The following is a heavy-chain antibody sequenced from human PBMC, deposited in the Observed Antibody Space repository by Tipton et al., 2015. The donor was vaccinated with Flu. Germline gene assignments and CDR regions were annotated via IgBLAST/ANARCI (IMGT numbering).Heavy chain of an antibody. D-gene: IGHD6-13*01. CDR3: VGVGSAAAGTN. CDR1: GGSFSGYY. Sequence: TLSLTCAVYGGSFSGYYWSWIRQPPGKGLEWIGEINHSGSTNYNPSLKSRVTISVDTSKNQFSLKLSSVTAAYTAVYCCVGVGSAAAGTNWGQGTLVTVSS. V-gene: IGHV4-34*01. CDR2: INHSGST. J-gene: IGHJ4*02.